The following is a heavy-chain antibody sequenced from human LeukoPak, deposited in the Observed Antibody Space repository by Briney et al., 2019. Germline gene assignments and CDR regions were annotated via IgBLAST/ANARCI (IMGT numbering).Heavy chain of an antibody. D-gene: IGHD5-24*01. Sequence: KSGESLKISCKGSGYSFTSYWIGWVRQMPGKGLEWMGIIYPGDSDTRYSPSFQGQVTISADKSISTAYLQWSSLKASDTAMYYCARREMATIGYDAFDIWGQGTMVTVSS. J-gene: IGHJ3*02. CDR3: ARREMATIGYDAFDI. V-gene: IGHV5-51*01. CDR1: GYSFTSYW. CDR2: IYPGDSDT.